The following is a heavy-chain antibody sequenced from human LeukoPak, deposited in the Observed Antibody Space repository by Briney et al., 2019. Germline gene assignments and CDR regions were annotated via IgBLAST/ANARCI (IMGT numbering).Heavy chain of an antibody. Sequence: SETLSLTCTVSGGSISSSSYYWGWIRQPPGKGLEWIGSIYYSGSTYYNPSLKSRVTISVDTSKNQFSLKLSSVTAADTAVYFCARGRSAYCSGGTCYSLSYWGQGTLVTVSS. D-gene: IGHD2-15*01. CDR1: GGSISSSSYY. CDR3: ARGRSAYCSGGTCYSLSY. V-gene: IGHV4-39*07. CDR2: IYYSGST. J-gene: IGHJ4*02.